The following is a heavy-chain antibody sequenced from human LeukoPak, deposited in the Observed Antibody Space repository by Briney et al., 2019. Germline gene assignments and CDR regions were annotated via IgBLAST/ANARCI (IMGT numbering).Heavy chain of an antibody. Sequence: GGSLRLSCAASGFTFSSYDMHWVRQATGKGLEWVSAIGTAGDTYYPGSVKGRFTISGENAKNSLYLQMNSLRAGDTAVYYCARSGGVALFDIWDQGTMVTVSS. CDR1: GFTFSSYD. D-gene: IGHD3-3*01. CDR2: IGTAGDT. J-gene: IGHJ3*02. CDR3: ARSGGVALFDI. V-gene: IGHV3-13*01.